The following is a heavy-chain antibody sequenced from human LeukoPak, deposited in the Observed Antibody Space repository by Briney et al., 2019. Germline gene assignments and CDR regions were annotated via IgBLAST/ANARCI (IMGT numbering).Heavy chain of an antibody. CDR2: ISSSGSNI. D-gene: IGHD2-21*01. CDR3: AKPLVPNSLDAFDI. J-gene: IGHJ3*02. CDR1: GFTFSDYY. V-gene: IGHV3-11*01. Sequence: GGSLRLSCAASGFTFSDYYMSWIRQAPGKGLEWVSYISSSGSNIYYADSVKGRFTISRDNAKSSLYLQMNSLRAEDTAVYYCAKPLVPNSLDAFDIWGQGAMVTVSS.